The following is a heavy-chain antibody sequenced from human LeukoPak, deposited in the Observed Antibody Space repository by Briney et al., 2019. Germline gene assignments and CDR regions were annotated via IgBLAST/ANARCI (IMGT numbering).Heavy chain of an antibody. V-gene: IGHV3-23*01. D-gene: IGHD2-15*01. Sequence: GGSLRLSCTASGFTFSSYAMSWVRQAPGKGLEWVSAISSGGGSTYYADSVKGRFTISRDNSKNTLYLQMNSLRVEDTAVYYCAKRNLQYCSGGYCHLTDFDYWGQGTLVTVSS. CDR2: ISSGGGST. J-gene: IGHJ4*02. CDR3: AKRNLQYCSGGYCHLTDFDY. CDR1: GFTFSSYA.